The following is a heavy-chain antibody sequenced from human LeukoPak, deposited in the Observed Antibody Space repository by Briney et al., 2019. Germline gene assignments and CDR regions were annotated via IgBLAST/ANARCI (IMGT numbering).Heavy chain of an antibody. CDR3: AKAANYDILTGYYLDY. D-gene: IGHD3-9*01. V-gene: IGHV3-23*01. CDR2: ISESGGST. Sequence: GGSLRLSCAASGFTFSSYALSWVRQAPGKGLEWVSAISESGGSTYYADSVKGRFTISRDNSKNTLYLQMNSLRADDTALYYCAKAANYDILTGYYLDYWGQGTLVTVSS. J-gene: IGHJ4*02. CDR1: GFTFSSYA.